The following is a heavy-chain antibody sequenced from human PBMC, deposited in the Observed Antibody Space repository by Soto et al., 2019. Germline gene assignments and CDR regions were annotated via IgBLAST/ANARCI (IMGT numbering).Heavy chain of an antibody. Sequence: EVQLVESGGNLAQPGGSLRISCAASGFTFSAYWMTWVRQAPGKGLEWVASIKQAGSEKRYVESVRGWFTLSRDNAQNSLFLHLNNLRAEDTAVYYCARDSYLEWYGASDVWGQGTMVTVS. D-gene: IGHD3-3*01. V-gene: IGHV3-7*01. CDR3: ARDSYLEWYGASDV. CDR1: GFTFSAYW. J-gene: IGHJ3*01. CDR2: IKQAGSEK.